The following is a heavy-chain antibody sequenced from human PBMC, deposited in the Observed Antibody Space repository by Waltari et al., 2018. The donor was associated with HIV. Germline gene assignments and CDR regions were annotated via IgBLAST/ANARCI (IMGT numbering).Heavy chain of an antibody. J-gene: IGHJ4*02. D-gene: IGHD3-22*01. V-gene: IGHV4-31*03. Sequence: QVQLQQWGAGLLKPSETLSLTCTVSGGSISSGGYYWTCIRTHPGKGLEWIGYIYYSGSTYYNPSLKSRVTISVDTSKNQFSLKLSSVTAADTAVYYCARSRGSGYYPLLDYWGQGTLVTVSS. CDR1: GGSISSGGYY. CDR3: ARSRGSGYYPLLDY. CDR2: IYYSGST.